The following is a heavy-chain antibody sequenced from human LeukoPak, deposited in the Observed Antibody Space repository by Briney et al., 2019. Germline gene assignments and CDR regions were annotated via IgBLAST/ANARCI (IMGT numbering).Heavy chain of an antibody. J-gene: IGHJ5*02. V-gene: IGHV3-23*01. D-gene: IGHD5-18*01. Sequence: GGSLRLSCAASGFTFSSYAMSWVRQAPGKGLEWVSAIGGSGGSTYYADSVKGRFTISRDNSKNTLYLQMNSLRAEDTAVYHCAKDGRVDTAMVGGDWFDPWGQGTLVTVSS. CDR2: IGGSGGST. CDR3: AKDGRVDTAMVGGDWFDP. CDR1: GFTFSSYA.